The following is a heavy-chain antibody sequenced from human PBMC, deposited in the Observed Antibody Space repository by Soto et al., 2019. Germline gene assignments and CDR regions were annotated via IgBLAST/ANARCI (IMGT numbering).Heavy chain of an antibody. D-gene: IGHD6-19*01. J-gene: IGHJ6*02. CDR1: GYTFTSYG. CDR3: ARERGSSGWYSLHGMDV. Sequence: ASVKVSCKASGYTFTSYGISWVRQAPGQGLEWMGWISAYNGNTNYAQKFQGRVTMTTDTSTSTAYMELRSLRSEDTAVYYCARERGSSGWYSLHGMDVWGQGTTVTVSS. V-gene: IGHV1-18*01. CDR2: ISAYNGNT.